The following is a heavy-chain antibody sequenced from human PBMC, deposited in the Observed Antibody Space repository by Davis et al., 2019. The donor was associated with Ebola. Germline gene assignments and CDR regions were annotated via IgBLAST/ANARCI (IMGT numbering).Heavy chain of an antibody. J-gene: IGHJ6*03. CDR3: ARSGADYDFWSGSRATYYYYYMDV. CDR2: IYYSGST. Sequence: PSETLSLTCTVSGGSISSYYWSWIRQPPGKGLEWIGYIYYSGSTNYNPSLKSRVTISVDTSKNQFSLKLSSVTAADTAVYYCARSGADYDFWSGSRATYYYYYMDVWGKGTTVTVSS. CDR1: GGSISSYY. D-gene: IGHD3-3*01. V-gene: IGHV4-59*08.